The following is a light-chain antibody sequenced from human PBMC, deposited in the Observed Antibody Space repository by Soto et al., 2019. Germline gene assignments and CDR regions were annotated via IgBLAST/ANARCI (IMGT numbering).Light chain of an antibody. Sequence: EVVLTQSPVTLSLSPGERATLSCRASQSVSINLAWYQQKPGQAPRLLIYGASSRATGIPARFSGSGSGTEFTLTISSLEPEDFAVYYCQQRSNWPLTFGGGTKV. CDR2: GAS. V-gene: IGKV3-11*01. CDR3: QQRSNWPLT. CDR1: QSVSIN. J-gene: IGKJ4*01.